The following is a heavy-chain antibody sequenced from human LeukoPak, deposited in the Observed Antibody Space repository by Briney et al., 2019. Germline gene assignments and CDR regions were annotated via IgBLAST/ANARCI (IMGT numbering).Heavy chain of an antibody. V-gene: IGHV1-46*01. J-gene: IGHJ4*02. D-gene: IGHD3-10*01. Sequence: ASVKVSCKASGYTFTTYYMHWVRQAPGQGLEWMGIINPNGGSTSYAQNRVTVTRDTSTSTFYMELSSLKSEDTAVYYCARASNYGSGNYHLDYWGQGTLVTVS. CDR3: ARASNYGSGNYHLDY. CDR2: INPNGGST. CDR1: GYTFTTYY.